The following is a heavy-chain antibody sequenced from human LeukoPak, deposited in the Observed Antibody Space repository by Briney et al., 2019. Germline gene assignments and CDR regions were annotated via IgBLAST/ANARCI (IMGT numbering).Heavy chain of an antibody. D-gene: IGHD3-22*01. J-gene: IGHJ4*02. V-gene: IGHV1-46*01. CDR3: ARVRPYYYDSSGYPIGY. CDR2: INPSGGST. CDR1: GYTFTSYY. Sequence: ASVKVSCKASGYTFTSYYMHWVRQAPGQGLEWMGIINPSGGSTSYAQKLQGRVTMTTDTSTSTAYMELRSLRSDDTAVYYCARVRPYYYDSSGYPIGYWGQGTLVTVSS.